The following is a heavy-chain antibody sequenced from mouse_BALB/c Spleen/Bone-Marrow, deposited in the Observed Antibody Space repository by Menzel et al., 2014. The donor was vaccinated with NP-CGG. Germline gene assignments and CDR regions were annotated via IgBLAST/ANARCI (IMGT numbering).Heavy chain of an antibody. CDR2: IYPANGNT. V-gene: IGHV14-3*02. CDR1: GFNIIYAY. CDR3: ARSPGEVNY. J-gene: IGHJ3*01. Sequence: EAKLQESGAELVKPGASVKLSCTASGFNIIYAYIHWVKRRPEQGLEWIGRIYPANGNTNYDPKFQGKATITADTSSNTAYLHLNSLTSEDTAVYYCARSPGEVNYWGQGTLVTVSA. D-gene: IGHD1-3*01.